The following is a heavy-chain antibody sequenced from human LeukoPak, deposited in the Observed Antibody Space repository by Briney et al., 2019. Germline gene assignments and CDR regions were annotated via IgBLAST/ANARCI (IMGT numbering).Heavy chain of an antibody. D-gene: IGHD6-13*01. CDR2: ISAYNGNT. V-gene: IGHV1-18*01. J-gene: IGHJ5*02. CDR1: GYTFTSYG. CDR3: AREVGAAAGENWFDP. Sequence: ASVKVSCKASGYTFTSYGISWVRQAPGQGLEWMGWISAYNGNTNYAQKLQGRVTMTTDTSTSTAYMELRSLRSGDTAVYYCAREVGAAAGENWFDPWGQGTLVTVSS.